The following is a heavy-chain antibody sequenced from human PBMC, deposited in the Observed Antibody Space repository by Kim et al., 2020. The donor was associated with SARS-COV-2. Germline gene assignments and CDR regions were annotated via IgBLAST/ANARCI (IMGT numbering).Heavy chain of an antibody. V-gene: IGHV3-33*01. Sequence: GGSLRLSCAASGFTFSSYGMHWVRQAPGKGLEWVAVIWYDGSNKYYADSVKGRFTISRDNSKNTLYLQMNSLRAEDTAVYYCARALKAAGTGENYYYGMDVWGQGTTVTVSS. J-gene: IGHJ6*02. CDR1: GFTFSSYG. CDR3: ARALKAAGTGENYYYGMDV. CDR2: IWYDGSNK. D-gene: IGHD6-13*01.